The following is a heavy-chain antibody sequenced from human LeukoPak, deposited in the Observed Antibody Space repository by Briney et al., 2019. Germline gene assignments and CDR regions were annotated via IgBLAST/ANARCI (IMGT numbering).Heavy chain of an antibody. CDR1: GYTFTRYY. CDR3: ARSEGGYYYYYMDV. V-gene: IGHV1-46*01. Sequence: ASVKVSCKASGYTFTRYYMHWVRQAPGQGLEWMGIINPSGGSTSYAQKLQGRVTMTRDMSTSTVYMELSSLRSEDTAVYYCARSEGGYYYYYMDVWGKGTTVTVSS. J-gene: IGHJ6*03. CDR2: INPSGGST.